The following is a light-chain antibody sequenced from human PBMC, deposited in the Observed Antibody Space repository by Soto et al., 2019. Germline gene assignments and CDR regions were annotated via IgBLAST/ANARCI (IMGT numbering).Light chain of an antibody. CDR1: SSDVGGYNY. Sequence: QSVLTQPASVSGSPGQSITISCTGTSSDVGGYNYVSWYQQHPGKAPKLMIYDVSNRPSGVSNRFSGSKSGNTASLTISGLQAEDEADYYCSSNTSSSMVVFSGGIQLTVL. CDR3: SSNTSSSMVV. V-gene: IGLV2-14*01. CDR2: DVS. J-gene: IGLJ2*01.